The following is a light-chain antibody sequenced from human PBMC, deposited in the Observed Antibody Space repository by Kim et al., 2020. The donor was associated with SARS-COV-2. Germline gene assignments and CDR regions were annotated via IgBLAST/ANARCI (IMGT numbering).Light chain of an antibody. CDR2: DAS. CDR1: QSISSW. J-gene: IGKJ1*01. V-gene: IGKV1-5*01. Sequence: DIQMTQSPSTLSASVGDRVTITCRASQSISSWLARYQQKPGKAPKLLIYDASSLESGVPSRFSGSGSGTEFTLTISSLQPDDFATYYCQQYNSYSPFGQGTKVDIK. CDR3: QQYNSYSP.